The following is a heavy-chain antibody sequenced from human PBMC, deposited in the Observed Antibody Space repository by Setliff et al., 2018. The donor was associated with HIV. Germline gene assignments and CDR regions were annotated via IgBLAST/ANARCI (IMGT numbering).Heavy chain of an antibody. V-gene: IGHV3-23*01. CDR3: AQDYTATFWEYNWFDP. CDR2: ISGSGDRT. Sequence: LRLSCEASGFTFSSYKMNWVRQAPGKGLEWVSGISGSGDRTYYAPAVKGRFTISRDNVKNILYLQMNNLRAEDTALYFCAQDYTATFWEYNWFDPWGQGTLVTVSS. D-gene: IGHD2-15*01. CDR1: GFTFSSYK. J-gene: IGHJ5*02.